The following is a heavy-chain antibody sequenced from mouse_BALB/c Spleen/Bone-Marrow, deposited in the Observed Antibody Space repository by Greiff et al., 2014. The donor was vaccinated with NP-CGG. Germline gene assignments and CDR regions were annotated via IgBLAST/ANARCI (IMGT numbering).Heavy chain of an antibody. Sequence: VQLKESGPELVMPGASVKISCKTSGYTFTDYTLHWVKQSHGKSLEWIGGVNPNIGGTSYNQKFKDKASLTVNKSSTTAYMELRSLTSEDSAGYYCARGRWYYWGQGTTLTVSS. CDR1: GYTFTDYT. D-gene: IGHD2-3*01. J-gene: IGHJ2*01. CDR3: ARGRWYY. V-gene: IGHV1-22*01. CDR2: VNPNIGGT.